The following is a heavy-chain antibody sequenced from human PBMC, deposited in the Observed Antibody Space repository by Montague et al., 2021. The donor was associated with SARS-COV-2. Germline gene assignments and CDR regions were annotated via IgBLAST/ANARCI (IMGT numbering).Heavy chain of an antibody. CDR3: ARDQGLRGWFDP. CDR1: GGSVSTYY. J-gene: IGHJ5*02. CDR2: LYFSGSAT. Sequence: SETLSLTCTVSGGSVSTYYWSWLRQPPGKGLEWIGFLYFSGSATTYNPSLKSRVTTSTDTSKNQFSPNLSSVTAADTAVYFCARDQGLRGWFDPWGQGTLVAVSS. V-gene: IGHV4-59*02.